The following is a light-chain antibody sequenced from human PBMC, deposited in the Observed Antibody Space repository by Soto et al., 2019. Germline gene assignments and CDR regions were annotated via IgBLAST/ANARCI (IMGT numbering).Light chain of an antibody. CDR1: QGISSW. Sequence: DIQMTQSPSSVSASVGDRVTITCRASQGISSWLAWYQQKPGKAPKLLIYAASRLKSGVPTRFSGSGSGTDFILTISSQQPEDFATYCCQQTNSFPHTFGQGTKLEIK. CDR2: AAS. CDR3: QQTNSFPHT. V-gene: IGKV1-12*01. J-gene: IGKJ2*01.